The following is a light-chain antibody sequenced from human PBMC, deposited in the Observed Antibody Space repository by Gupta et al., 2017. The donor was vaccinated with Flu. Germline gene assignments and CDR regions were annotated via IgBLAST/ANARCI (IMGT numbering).Light chain of an antibody. CDR1: QTIDTY. CDR2: EAS. CDR3: QQSDSTMYT. Sequence: DIQMTQSPPSLSASVGDRVTITCRASQTIDTYLNWYRQKPGTAPKVLISEASRLQSGVPSRFSGSGSGTDFTLTISSLQPEDFATYYCQQSDSTMYTFGQGTRLEMK. V-gene: IGKV1-39*01. J-gene: IGKJ2*01.